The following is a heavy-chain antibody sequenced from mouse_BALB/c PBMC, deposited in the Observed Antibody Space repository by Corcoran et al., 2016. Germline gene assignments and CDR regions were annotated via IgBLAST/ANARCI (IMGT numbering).Heavy chain of an antibody. CDR1: GFNIKDTY. CDR3: ARQLWLRDAMDY. D-gene: IGHD3-1*01. V-gene: IGHV14-3*02. Sequence: EVQLQQSGAELVKPGASVKLSCTASGFNIKDTYMHWVKQRPEQGLEWIGRIDPANGNTKYDPKFQGKATITADTSSNTAYLQLSSLTSEDTAVYYCARQLWLRDAMDYWGQGTSVTVSS. J-gene: IGHJ4*01. CDR2: IDPANGNT.